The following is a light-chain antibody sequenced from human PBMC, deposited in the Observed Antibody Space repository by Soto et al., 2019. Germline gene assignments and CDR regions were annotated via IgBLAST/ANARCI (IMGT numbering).Light chain of an antibody. Sequence: QSVLTQPPSVSGAPGQRVTISCTGSSSNIGAGYDVHWYQQLPGTAPKLLIYDNTNRPSGVPDRFPGSKSGTSASLAITGLQAEDEADYDCQSYDSSLYWVFGGGTQLTVL. CDR2: DNT. CDR1: SSNIGAGYD. CDR3: QSYDSSLYWV. V-gene: IGLV1-40*01. J-gene: IGLJ3*02.